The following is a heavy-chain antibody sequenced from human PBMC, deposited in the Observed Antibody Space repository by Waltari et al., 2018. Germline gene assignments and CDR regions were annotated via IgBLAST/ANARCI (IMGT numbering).Heavy chain of an antibody. V-gene: IGHV3-30*01. D-gene: IGHD3-10*01. CDR3: ARGRSGFGDRYDYFDY. CDR1: GFTFSSYA. CDR2: ISYDGSNK. Sequence: QVQLVESGGGVVQPGRSLRLSCAASGFTFSSYAMHWVRQAPGKGLEWVAVISYDGSNKYYAESVKGRFAISRDNAKNTLYLQMNSLRAEDTAVYYCARGRSGFGDRYDYFDYWGQGTLVTVSS. J-gene: IGHJ4*02.